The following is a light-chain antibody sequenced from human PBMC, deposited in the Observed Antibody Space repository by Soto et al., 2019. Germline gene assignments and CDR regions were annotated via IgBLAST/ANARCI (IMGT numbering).Light chain of an antibody. V-gene: IGKV3-11*01. Sequence: GERATLSCRASRSVSSYLAWYQQKPGQAHRLLIYDAYNRATGIPDRFSGSGSGTDFTLTISRLEPEDFAVYYCQKRSNWPQITLGNWPRLELK. CDR1: RSVSSY. CDR2: DAY. J-gene: IGKJ5*01. CDR3: QKRSNWPQIT.